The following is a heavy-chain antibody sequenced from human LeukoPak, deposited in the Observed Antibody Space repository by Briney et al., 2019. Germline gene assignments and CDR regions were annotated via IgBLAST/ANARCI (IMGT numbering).Heavy chain of an antibody. J-gene: IGHJ5*02. CDR3: ARHWGNWFDP. CDR2: VYYSGSTYYSGNT. Sequence: SETLSLTCTVSGGSISSGSYYWGWIRQPPGKGLEWFGNVYYSGSTYYSGNTYYNPSLKSRVAISVDTSKNHFSLKRSSVTAADTAVYFCARHWGNWFDPWGQGTLVTVSS. D-gene: IGHD3-16*01. CDR1: GGSISSGSYY. V-gene: IGHV4-39*01.